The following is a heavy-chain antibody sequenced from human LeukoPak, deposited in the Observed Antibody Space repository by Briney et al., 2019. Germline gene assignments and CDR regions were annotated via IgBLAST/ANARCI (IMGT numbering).Heavy chain of an antibody. CDR3: ASIDFWSGYFDY. V-gene: IGHV1-2*02. CDR2: INPNSGGK. D-gene: IGHD3-3*01. Sequence: GASVKVSCKASGYTFTGYYMHWVRQAPGQGLEWMGWINPNSGGKNYAQKFQGRVTMTRDTSMGTAYMELSRLRSDDTAVYYSASIDFWSGYFDYWGQGTLATVSS. CDR1: GYTFTGYY. J-gene: IGHJ4*02.